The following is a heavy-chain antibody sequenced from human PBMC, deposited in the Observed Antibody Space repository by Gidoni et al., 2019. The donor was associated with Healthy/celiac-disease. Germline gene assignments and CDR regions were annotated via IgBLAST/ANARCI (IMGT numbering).Heavy chain of an antibody. J-gene: IGHJ6*02. CDR1: GFTVSSNY. CDR2: IYSGGST. CDR3: ARDRVVVVVAATRGDYYGMDV. Sequence: EVQLVESGGGLVQPGGSLRLSCAASGFTVSSNYMSWVRQAPGKGLEWVSVIYSGGSTYYEDSVKGRFTISRDNSKNTLYLQMNSLRAEDTAVYYCARDRVVVVVAATRGDYYGMDVWGQGTTVTVSS. V-gene: IGHV3-66*01. D-gene: IGHD2-15*01.